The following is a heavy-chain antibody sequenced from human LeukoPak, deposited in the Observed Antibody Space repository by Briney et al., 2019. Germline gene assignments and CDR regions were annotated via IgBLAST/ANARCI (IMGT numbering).Heavy chain of an antibody. Sequence: SETLSLTCTVSGGSISGWYWSWIRQPPGKGLEWIGNIYGSGYTNYNPSLKSRVTMSIDTSKNHFSLKLTSVTAADTAVYYCAGGYCSSTSCYGEAFDIWGQGTMVTVSS. V-gene: IGHV4-59*01. CDR3: AGGYCSSTSCYGEAFDI. CDR2: IYGSGYT. CDR1: GGSISGWY. J-gene: IGHJ3*02. D-gene: IGHD2-2*01.